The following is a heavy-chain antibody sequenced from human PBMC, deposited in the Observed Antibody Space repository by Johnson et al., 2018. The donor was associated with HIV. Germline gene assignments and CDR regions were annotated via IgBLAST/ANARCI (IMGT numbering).Heavy chain of an antibody. D-gene: IGHD4-23*01. CDR2: IYSGAST. CDR1: GFTVSSNY. J-gene: IGHJ3*02. Sequence: VQLVESGGGLVQPGGSLRLSCAASGFTVSSNYMSWVRQAPGKGLEWVSVIYSGASTYYADSVKGRFTISRDNYKDTLYLQVNGLRVEDTAVFYCASGEDYGGNYGALDIWGQGTMVTVSS. CDR3: ASGEDYGGNYGALDI. V-gene: IGHV3-66*02.